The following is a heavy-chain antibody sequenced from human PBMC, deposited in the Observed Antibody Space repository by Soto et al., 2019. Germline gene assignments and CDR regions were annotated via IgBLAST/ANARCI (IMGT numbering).Heavy chain of an antibody. CDR3: ARDLAAAGPFDY. V-gene: IGHV1-18*01. Sequence: QVQLVQSGAEVKKPGASVKVSCKTSGYTFTSYAISWVRQAPGQGLEWMGWISAYNGNTHYAQKLQGRVTMTTDTSTSTAYMDLRSLRSDDTAVYYCARDLAAAGPFDYWGQGTLVTVSS. CDR2: ISAYNGNT. CDR1: GYTFTSYA. D-gene: IGHD6-13*01. J-gene: IGHJ4*02.